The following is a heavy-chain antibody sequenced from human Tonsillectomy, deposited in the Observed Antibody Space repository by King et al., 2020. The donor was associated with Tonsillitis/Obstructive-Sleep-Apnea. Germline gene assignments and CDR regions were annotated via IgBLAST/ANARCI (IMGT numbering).Heavy chain of an antibody. CDR2: IYYSGST. D-gene: IGHD4-11*01. J-gene: IGHJ4*02. V-gene: IGHV4-59*01. Sequence: PLQESGPGLVKPSETLSLTCTVSGGSISSYYWSWIRQPPGKGLEWIGYIYYSGSTNDNPSLKSRVTISVDTSKNQFSLKLSSVTAADTAVYYCARDSNYYFDYWGQGTLVTVSS. CDR1: GGSISSYY. CDR3: ARDSNYYFDY.